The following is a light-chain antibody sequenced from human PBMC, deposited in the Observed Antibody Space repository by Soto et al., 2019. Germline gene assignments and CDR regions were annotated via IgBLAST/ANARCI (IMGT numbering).Light chain of an antibody. CDR1: QSISGD. V-gene: IGKV3-15*01. J-gene: IGKJ2*01. CDR2: GVS. CDR3: QPGHYWPLT. Sequence: EIVMTQSPATLSVSPGERATLSCSASQSISGDLAWYQQRPGQPPRLLIYGVSTRSTGVTDRFSGRGSGSDFTLTISGLLSEDGAVYYGQPGHYWPLTFGKR.